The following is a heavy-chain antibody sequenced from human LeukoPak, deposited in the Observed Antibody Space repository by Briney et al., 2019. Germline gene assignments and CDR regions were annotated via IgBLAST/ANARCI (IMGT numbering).Heavy chain of an antibody. CDR1: GYTLTELS. V-gene: IGHV1-24*01. D-gene: IGHD4-17*01. Sequence: ASVTVSCKVSGYTLTELSMHWVRQAPGKGLEWMGGFDPEDGETIYAQKFQGRVTMTEDTSTDTDYMELSSLRSENTAVYYCATNGDDHYYYHYMDVWSKGTTVTVSS. CDR3: ATNGDDHYYYHYMDV. CDR2: FDPEDGET. J-gene: IGHJ6*03.